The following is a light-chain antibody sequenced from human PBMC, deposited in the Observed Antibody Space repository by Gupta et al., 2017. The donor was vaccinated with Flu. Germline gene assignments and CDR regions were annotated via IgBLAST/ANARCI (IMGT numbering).Light chain of an antibody. CDR1: QDINNW. CDR2: AAS. J-gene: IGKJ2*01. CDR3: QQGENFPTT. Sequence: DIQMTQSPSSVSASVGDRVTITCRASQDINNWLAWYQQKPGRAPKLLIYAASTLQSGVPSRFSGSGSGTXFTLTIXSLQPEDFATYYCQQGENFPTTFGXGTKLEIK. V-gene: IGKV1-12*01.